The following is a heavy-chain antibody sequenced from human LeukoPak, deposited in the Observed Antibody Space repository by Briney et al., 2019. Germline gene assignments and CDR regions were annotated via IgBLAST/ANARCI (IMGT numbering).Heavy chain of an antibody. CDR3: ACLYRG. D-gene: IGHD1-26*01. Sequence: GGSLRLSCVGSGFTLSCSWMTSVRQAPGKGLEWVANIKEDGSEKYYVDSVAGRFTISRDNAKNSLYRQMNSLRADDTAVYYWACLYRGWGQGTLVTVSS. CDR1: GFTLSCSW. CDR2: IKEDGSEK. J-gene: IGHJ4*02. V-gene: IGHV3-7*01.